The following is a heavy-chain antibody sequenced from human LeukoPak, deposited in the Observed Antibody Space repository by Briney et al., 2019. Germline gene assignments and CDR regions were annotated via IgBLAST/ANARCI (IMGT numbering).Heavy chain of an antibody. Sequence: SETLSLTCAVYGGSFSGYYWSWIRQPPGKGLEWIGEINHSGSTNYNPSLKSRVTISVGTSKNQFSLKLSSVTAADTAVYYCARIPRGPLRWSYFDYWGQGTLVTVSS. D-gene: IGHD2-21*01. J-gene: IGHJ4*02. V-gene: IGHV4-34*01. CDR3: ARIPRGPLRWSYFDY. CDR2: INHSGST. CDR1: GGSFSGYY.